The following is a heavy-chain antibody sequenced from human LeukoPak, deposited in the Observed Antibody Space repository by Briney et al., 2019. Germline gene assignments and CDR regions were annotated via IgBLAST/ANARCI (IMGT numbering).Heavy chain of an antibody. Sequence: PGRSLRLSCAASGFTFSSYAMHWVRQAPGKGLEWVAVISYDGSNEYYADSVKGRFTISRDNSKNTLYLQMNSLRAEDTAVYYCARDPYCSGGSCTAGFDYWGQGTLVTVSS. J-gene: IGHJ4*02. CDR1: GFTFSSYA. CDR3: ARDPYCSGGSCTAGFDY. V-gene: IGHV3-30*04. CDR2: ISYDGSNE. D-gene: IGHD2-15*01.